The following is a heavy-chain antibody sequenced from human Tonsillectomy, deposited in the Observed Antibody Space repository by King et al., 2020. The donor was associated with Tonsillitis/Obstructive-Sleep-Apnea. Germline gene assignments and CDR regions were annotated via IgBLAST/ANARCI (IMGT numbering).Heavy chain of an antibody. CDR2: IYLSGST. Sequence: VQLQESGPGLVKPSGTLSLTCAVSGGSISSSNWWSWVRQPPGKGLGWIGEIYLSGSTNYNPSLKSRVTISVDKSNNQFSLKLSSVTAADTAVYYCARRGTIFNALDIWGQGTMVTVSS. CDR1: GGSISSSNW. V-gene: IGHV4-4*02. D-gene: IGHD3-3*01. J-gene: IGHJ3*02. CDR3: ARRGTIFNALDI.